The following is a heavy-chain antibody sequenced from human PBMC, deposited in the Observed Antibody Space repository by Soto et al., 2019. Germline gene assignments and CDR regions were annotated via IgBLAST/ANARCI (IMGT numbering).Heavy chain of an antibody. J-gene: IGHJ5*02. D-gene: IGHD3-10*01. CDR3: ARDRGRPMVRELDP. CDR2: ISSSSSVI. V-gene: IGHV3-48*01. Sequence: PGGSLRLSCATSGFILSDCAMNWVRQAPGKGLEWVSYISSSSSVIDYADSVKGRFTVSRDNARNSLYLQMNSLRAEDTAVYYCARDRGRPMVRELDPWGQGTLVTVSS. CDR1: GFILSDCA.